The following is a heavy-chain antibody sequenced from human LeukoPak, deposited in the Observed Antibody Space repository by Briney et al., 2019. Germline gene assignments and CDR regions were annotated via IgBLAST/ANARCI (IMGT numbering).Heavy chain of an antibody. CDR1: GGSFSGYY. V-gene: IGHV4-34*01. Sequence: SETLSLTCAVYGGSFSGYYWSWIRQPPGKGLEWIGEINHSGSTNYNPSLKSRVTISVDTSKNQFSLKLSSVTAADTAMYYCARGYGNFDYWGQGTLVTVSS. CDR3: ARGYGNFDY. D-gene: IGHD4-17*01. CDR2: INHSGST. J-gene: IGHJ4*02.